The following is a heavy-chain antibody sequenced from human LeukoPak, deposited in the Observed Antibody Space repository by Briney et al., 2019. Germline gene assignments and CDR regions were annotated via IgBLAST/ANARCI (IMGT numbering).Heavy chain of an antibody. CDR1: GGSISSYY. J-gene: IGHJ3*02. Sequence: PSETLSLTCTVSGGSISSYYWSWIRQPPGKGLEWIGYIYYSGSTNYNPPLKSRVTISVDTSKNQFSLKLSSVTAADTAVYYCARRDYDFWGGPDAFDIWGQGTMVTVSS. D-gene: IGHD3-3*01. CDR2: IYYSGST. CDR3: ARRDYDFWGGPDAFDI. V-gene: IGHV4-59*08.